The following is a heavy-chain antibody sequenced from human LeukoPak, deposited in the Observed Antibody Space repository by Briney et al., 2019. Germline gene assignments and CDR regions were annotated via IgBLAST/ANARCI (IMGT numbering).Heavy chain of an antibody. V-gene: IGHV3-53*01. CDR3: ARGWGYCTSTSCYYFDC. D-gene: IGHD2-2*01. Sequence: PGGSLRLSCAASGFTVSSNYMSWVRQAPGKGLEWVSVIYSGGSTYYADSVKGRFTISRDTSKNTLYLQMNSLRAEDTAVYFCARGWGYCTSTSCYYFDCWGQGTLVTVSS. J-gene: IGHJ4*02. CDR1: GFTVSSNY. CDR2: IYSGGST.